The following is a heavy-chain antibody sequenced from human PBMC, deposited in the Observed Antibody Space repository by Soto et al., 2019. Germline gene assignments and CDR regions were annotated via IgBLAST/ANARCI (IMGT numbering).Heavy chain of an antibody. J-gene: IGHJ4*02. CDR3: AKDRGGTGWPFDH. D-gene: IGHD6-19*01. V-gene: IGHV3-23*01. Sequence: GGSLRRSCTPAGLTFGNFAMSWVRQAPGKGLEWVSSISAGGATTYYADSVKGRVTMSRDNSKNTLSLQMISLRAEDSAVYYCAKDRGGTGWPFDHWGQGT. CDR1: GLTFGNFA. CDR2: ISAGGATT.